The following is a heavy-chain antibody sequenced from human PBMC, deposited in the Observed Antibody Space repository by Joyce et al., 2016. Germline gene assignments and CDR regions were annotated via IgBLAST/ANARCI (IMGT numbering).Heavy chain of an antibody. CDR3: ATDSAPDF. CDR1: GFTFSSYG. CDR2: IWYDGSHK. J-gene: IGHJ4*02. Sequence: QVQLVESGGGVVQPGRSLRLSCATSGFTFSSYGMHWVRQAPGKGLEWVAVIWYDGSHKYYADSVKGRFTISRDNSKNTLSLQMNSLRAEDTAVYYCATDSAPDFWGQGALVIVSS. V-gene: IGHV3-33*01. D-gene: IGHD2-15*01.